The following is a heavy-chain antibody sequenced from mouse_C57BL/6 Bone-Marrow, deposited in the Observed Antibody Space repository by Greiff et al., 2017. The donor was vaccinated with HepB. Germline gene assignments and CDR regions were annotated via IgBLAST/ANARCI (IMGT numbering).Heavy chain of an antibody. CDR3: ARQGLFITTVDY. CDR1: GYTFTDYY. CDR2: INPNNGGT. V-gene: IGHV1-26*01. J-gene: IGHJ4*01. D-gene: IGHD1-1*01. Sequence: VQLQQSGPELVKPGASVKISCKASGYTFTDYYMNWVKQSHGKSLEWIGDINPNNGGTSYNQKFKGKATLTVDKSSSTAYMELRSLTSEDSAVYYCARQGLFITTVDYWGQGTSVTVSS.